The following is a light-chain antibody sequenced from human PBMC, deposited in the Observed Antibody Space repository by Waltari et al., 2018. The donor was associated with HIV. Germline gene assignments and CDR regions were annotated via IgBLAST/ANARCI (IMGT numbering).Light chain of an antibody. CDR2: DVN. Sequence: QSALTQPPSASGSPGQSVTIPSTGTSNDIADSKFVSWYQQHPGKAPRLIISDVNTRPSGVPNRFSGSKSGNTASLTVSGLQAEDEATYYCSSDGGTSAGGSRKFYVIFGGGTKLTVL. CDR1: SNDIADSKF. CDR3: SSDGGTSAGGSRKFYVI. J-gene: IGLJ2*01. V-gene: IGLV2-8*01.